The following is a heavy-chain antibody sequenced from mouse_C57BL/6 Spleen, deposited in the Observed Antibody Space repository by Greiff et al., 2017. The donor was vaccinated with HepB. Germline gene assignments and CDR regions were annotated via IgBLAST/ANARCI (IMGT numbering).Heavy chain of an antibody. V-gene: IGHV1-54*01. CDR3: ARRDYEGDWFAY. Sequence: VQLQQSGAELVRPGTSVKVSCKASGYAFTNYLIEWVKQRPGQGLEWIGVINPGSGGTNYNEKFKGKATLTADKSSSTAYMQLSSLTSEDSAVYFCARRDYEGDWFAYWGQGTLVTVSA. CDR2: INPGSGGT. D-gene: IGHD1-1*01. CDR1: GYAFTNYL. J-gene: IGHJ3*01.